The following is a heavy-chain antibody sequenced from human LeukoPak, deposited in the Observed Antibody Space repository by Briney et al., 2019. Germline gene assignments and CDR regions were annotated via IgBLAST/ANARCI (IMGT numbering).Heavy chain of an antibody. Sequence: PSETLSLTCTVSGGSISGYYWSWIRQPPGKGLEWIGEINHSGSTNYNPSLKSRVTISVDTSKNQFSLKLSSVTAADTAVYYCARGLDVWGQGTTVTVSS. V-gene: IGHV4-34*01. J-gene: IGHJ6*02. CDR1: GGSISGYY. CDR3: ARGLDV. CDR2: INHSGST.